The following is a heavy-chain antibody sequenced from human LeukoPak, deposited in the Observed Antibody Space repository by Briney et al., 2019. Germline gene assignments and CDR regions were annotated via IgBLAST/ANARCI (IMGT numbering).Heavy chain of an antibody. V-gene: IGHV4-34*01. CDR2: INHSGST. D-gene: IGHD2-15*01. CDR3: ARGQEDIVVVVAAHNSYYFDY. CDR1: GGSFSGYY. J-gene: IGHJ4*02. Sequence: SETLSLTCAVYGGSFSGYYWSWIRQPPGKGLECIGEINHSGSTNYNPSLKSRVTISVDTSKNQFSLKLSSVTAADTAVYYCARGQEDIVVVVAAHNSYYFDYWGQGTLVTVSS.